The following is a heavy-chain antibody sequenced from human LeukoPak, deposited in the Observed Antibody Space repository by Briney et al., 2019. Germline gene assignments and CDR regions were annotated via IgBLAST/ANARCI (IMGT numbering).Heavy chain of an antibody. V-gene: IGHV3-21*01. CDR3: ARSIDDSSGYYYGYHY. CDR1: GFTFSSYS. Sequence: GGSLRLSCAVSGFTFSSYSMNWVRQAPGKGLEWVSSTSSSSSYIYYADSVKGRFTISRDNAKNSLYLQMNSLRAEDTAVYYCARSIDDSSGYYYGYHYWGQGTLVTVSS. D-gene: IGHD3-22*01. J-gene: IGHJ4*02. CDR2: TSSSSSYI.